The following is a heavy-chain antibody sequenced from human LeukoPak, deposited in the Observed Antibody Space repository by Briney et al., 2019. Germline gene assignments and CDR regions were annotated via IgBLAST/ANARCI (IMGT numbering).Heavy chain of an antibody. Sequence: SETLSLTCSVSGYSISSGYYWTFIRQPPGKGLEWIGGIYHTGHTFYNPSLKSRVTISVETSKNQFSLKLNSVTAADMAVYYCTRDSGTTGEVKFDPWGQGTLVAVSS. D-gene: IGHD3-10*01. V-gene: IGHV4-38-2*02. CDR1: GYSISSGYY. CDR3: TRDSGTTGEVKFDP. CDR2: IYHTGHT. J-gene: IGHJ5*02.